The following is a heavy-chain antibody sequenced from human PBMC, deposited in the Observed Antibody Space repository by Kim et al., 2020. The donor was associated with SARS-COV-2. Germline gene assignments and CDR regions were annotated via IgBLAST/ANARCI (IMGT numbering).Heavy chain of an antibody. J-gene: IGHJ5*02. CDR3: ARLCERFSGGGNWFDP. CDR1: GGSISSYY. D-gene: IGHD2-15*01. CDR2: IYYSGST. V-gene: IGHV4-59*08. Sequence: SETLSLTCTVSGGSISSYYWSWIRQPPGKGLEWIGYIYYSGSTNYNPSLKSRVTISVDTSKNQFSLKLSSVTAADTAVYYCARLCERFSGGGNWFDPWGQGTLVTVSS.